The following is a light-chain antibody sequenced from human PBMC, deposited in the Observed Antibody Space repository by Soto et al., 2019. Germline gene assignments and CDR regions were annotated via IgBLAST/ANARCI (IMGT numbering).Light chain of an antibody. Sequence: DIQMTQSPSTLSASIGDRVTITCRASQSISGWLAWYQQKPGKAPKLLIYDASNLESGVPSRFSGSGSGTEFTLTISSLQPDDCATYYCQQYNRYSAFTFGQGTNLEIK. CDR2: DAS. V-gene: IGKV1-5*01. CDR1: QSISGW. CDR3: QQYNRYSAFT. J-gene: IGKJ2*01.